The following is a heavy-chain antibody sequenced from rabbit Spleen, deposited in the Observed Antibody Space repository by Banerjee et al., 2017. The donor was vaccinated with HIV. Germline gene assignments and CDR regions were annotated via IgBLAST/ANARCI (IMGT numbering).Heavy chain of an antibody. V-gene: IGHV1S45*01. J-gene: IGHJ4*01. D-gene: IGHD4-1*01. CDR1: GVSLNDKDV. Sequence: QEQLEESGGGLVKPEGSLTLTCKASGVSLNDKDVMCWVRQAPGKGLEWIACINIVTGKSVYASWAKGRFTMSRTSSTTVTLQMTSLTAADTATYFCARETSSGWGVVSYYFNLWGQGTLDTVS. CDR2: INIVTGKS. CDR3: ARETSSGWGVVSYYFNL.